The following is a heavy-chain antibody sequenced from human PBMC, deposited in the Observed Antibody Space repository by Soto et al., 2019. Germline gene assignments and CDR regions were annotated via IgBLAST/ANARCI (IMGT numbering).Heavy chain of an antibody. V-gene: IGHV3-30*18. Sequence: GGSLRLSCTASGFTFSSYGMHWVRQAPGKGLEWVAVISYDGSNKYYADSVKGRFTIPRDNSKNTLYLQMNSLRAEDTAVYYCAKGICSSTSCLPGHGWGQGTLVTVSS. CDR1: GFTFSSYG. D-gene: IGHD2-2*01. CDR2: ISYDGSNK. J-gene: IGHJ4*02. CDR3: AKGICSSTSCLPGHG.